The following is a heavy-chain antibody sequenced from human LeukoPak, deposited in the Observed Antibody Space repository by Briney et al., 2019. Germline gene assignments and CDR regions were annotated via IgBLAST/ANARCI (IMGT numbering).Heavy chain of an antibody. V-gene: IGHV4-34*01. CDR2: INHSGST. Sequence: SETLSLTCAVYGGSFSGYYWSWIRQPPGKGLEWIGEINHSGSTNYNPSLKSRVTISVDTSKNQFSLKLSSVTAADTAVYYCARGKYSYGYSGYWGQGTLVTVSS. D-gene: IGHD5-18*01. CDR3: ARGKYSYGYSGY. CDR1: GGSFSGYY. J-gene: IGHJ4*02.